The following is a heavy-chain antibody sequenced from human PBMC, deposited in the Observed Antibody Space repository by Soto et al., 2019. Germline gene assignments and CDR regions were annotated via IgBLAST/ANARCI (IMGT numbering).Heavy chain of an antibody. D-gene: IGHD3-3*01. J-gene: IGHJ4*02. V-gene: IGHV2-5*02. CDR2: IYWDDDK. CDR1: GFSLTTSGVG. Sequence: QITLNESGPTVVRPTETLPLTCRFSGFSLTTSGVGVGWIXXXXGKAPEWLALIYWDDDKGYSASLKSRLTITKDTSKNQVVLTVSDLDPTDTATYYCAHRVLRTVFGLVTTTAIYFDFWGQGTPVAVSS. CDR3: AHRVLRTVFGLVTTTAIYFDF.